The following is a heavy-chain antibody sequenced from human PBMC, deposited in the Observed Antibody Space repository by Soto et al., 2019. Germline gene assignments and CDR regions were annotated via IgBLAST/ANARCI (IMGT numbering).Heavy chain of an antibody. V-gene: IGHV3-23*01. CDR1: GFTFISYA. D-gene: IGHD3-22*01. J-gene: IGHJ4*02. Sequence: GGSLRLSCAASGFTFISYAMSWVRQAPGKGLEWVSAISGSGGSTYYAGSVKGRFTISRDNSKNTLYLQMNSLRAEDTAVYYCAKELWGDSSGYYNDYWGQGTLVTVSS. CDR3: AKELWGDSSGYYNDY. CDR2: ISGSGGST.